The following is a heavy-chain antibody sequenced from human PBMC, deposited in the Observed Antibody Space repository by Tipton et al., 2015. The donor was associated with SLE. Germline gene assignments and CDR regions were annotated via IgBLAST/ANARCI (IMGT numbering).Heavy chain of an antibody. CDR1: GDSISSGTFF. Sequence: TLSLTCTVSGDSISSGTFFWGWVRQSPEKGLAWIGSVHSRGNTYYNPSLTSRVTISVDPSKNQFSLTLKSVTAADTAVYYCASLLWYSSGSFEDWGQGTLVTVSS. J-gene: IGHJ4*02. CDR2: VHSRGNT. CDR3: ASLLWYSSGSFED. D-gene: IGHD6-19*01. V-gene: IGHV4-39*07.